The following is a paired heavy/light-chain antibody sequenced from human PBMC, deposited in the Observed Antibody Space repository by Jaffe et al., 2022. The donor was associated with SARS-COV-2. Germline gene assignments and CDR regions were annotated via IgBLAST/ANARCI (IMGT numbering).Heavy chain of an antibody. V-gene: IGHV3-11*01. Sequence: QVHLVESGGGLVKPGGSLRLSCAASGFTFSDYYMTWIRQAPGKGLEWLSYITSSGRTIFYAESVKGRFTISRDNAKNSLYLQMNSLRAEDTAVYYCARTGYCSGGSCFGTYYYYMDVWGKGTTVTVSS. CDR2: ITSSGRTI. CDR3: ARTGYCSGGSCFGTYYYYMDV. D-gene: IGHD2-15*01. CDR1: GFTFSDYY. J-gene: IGHJ6*03.
Light chain of an antibody. Sequence: DIVMTQSPLSLPVTPGEPASISCRSSQSLLHSNGYNYLDWYLQKPGQSPQLLIYLGSNRASGVPDRFSVSGSGTDFTLKISRVEAEDVGVYYCMQALQTPWTFGQGTKVDIK. CDR1: QSLLHSNGYNY. J-gene: IGKJ1*01. CDR3: MQALQTPWT. CDR2: LGS. V-gene: IGKV2-28*01.